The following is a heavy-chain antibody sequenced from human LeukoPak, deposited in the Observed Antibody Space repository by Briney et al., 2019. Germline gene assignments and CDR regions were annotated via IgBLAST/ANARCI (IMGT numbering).Heavy chain of an antibody. J-gene: IGHJ4*02. D-gene: IGHD5-12*01. V-gene: IGHV3-66*01. Sequence: AGGSLRLSCAASGFTVSSNYMSWVRQAPGKGLEWVSVIYSGGSTYYADSVKGRFTISIDNSKNTLYLQMNSLRAEDAAVYYCARDIVATNFDYWGQGTLVTVSS. CDR1: GFTVSSNY. CDR2: IYSGGST. CDR3: ARDIVATNFDY.